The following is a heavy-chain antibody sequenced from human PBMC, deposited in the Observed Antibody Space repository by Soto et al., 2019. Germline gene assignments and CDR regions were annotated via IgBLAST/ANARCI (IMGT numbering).Heavy chain of an antibody. J-gene: IGHJ4*02. CDR2: ISYDGSNK. CDR1: GFTFSSYG. D-gene: IGHD2-2*01. Sequence: PGGSLRVSCAASGFTFSSYGMHWVRQAPGKGLEWVAVISYDGSNKYYADSVKGRFTISRDNSKNTLYLQMNSLRAEDTAVYYCATRARMPKFDYWGQGTLVTVSS. CDR3: ATRARMPKFDY. V-gene: IGHV3-30*03.